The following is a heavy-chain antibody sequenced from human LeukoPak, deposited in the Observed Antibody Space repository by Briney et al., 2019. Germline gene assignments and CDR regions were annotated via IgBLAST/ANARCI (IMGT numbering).Heavy chain of an antibody. Sequence: GASVKVSCKASGYPFSGHNIHWVQQAPGQGLEWVGWIDPTTGGTNYAQRFQGRVTLTRATSITTAYMELNSLTSDDTAVYFCARPEYRYGYLLDYWGQGTLITVSS. CDR2: IDPTTGGT. V-gene: IGHV1-2*02. J-gene: IGHJ4*02. CDR3: ARPEYRYGYLLDY. CDR1: GYPFSGHN. D-gene: IGHD5-18*01.